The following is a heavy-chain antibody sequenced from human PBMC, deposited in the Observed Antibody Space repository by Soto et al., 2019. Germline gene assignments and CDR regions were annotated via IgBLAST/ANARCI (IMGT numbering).Heavy chain of an antibody. V-gene: IGHV3-23*01. CDR2: ISGSGDTT. Sequence: GTLSLSGAAAGFSFTTYIMSWVRQAPGKGLELVSAISGSGDTTYYADSVRGRFTVSRDNSKNTVYLQMNTLRADDSALYYCAKNSEHRLYSISWTGPYFDYWGQGTLVTVSS. CDR3: AKNSEHRLYSISWTGPYFDY. J-gene: IGHJ4*02. CDR1: GFSFTTYI. D-gene: IGHD3-3*02.